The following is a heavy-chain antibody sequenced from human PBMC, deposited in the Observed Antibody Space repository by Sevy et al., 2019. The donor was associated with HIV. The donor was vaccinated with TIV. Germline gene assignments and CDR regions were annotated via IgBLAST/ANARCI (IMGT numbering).Heavy chain of an antibody. CDR3: ARDSDACNHYYLDYFDY. Sequence: ASVKVSCKASGYSFTNYPINWVRQAPGQGLEWMGGIRNYNGDTKYAEKFQGRVTVTTDTSTRTAYMELRSLRSDDKAVYYCARDSDACNHYYLDYFDYWGQGTRVTVSS. CDR2: IRNYNGDT. D-gene: IGHD3-22*01. J-gene: IGHJ4*02. V-gene: IGHV1-18*01. CDR1: GYSFTNYP.